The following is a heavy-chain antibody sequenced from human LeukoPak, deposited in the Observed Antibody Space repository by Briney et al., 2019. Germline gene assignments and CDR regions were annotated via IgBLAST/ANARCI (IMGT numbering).Heavy chain of an antibody. CDR3: ARGYYDSSGYYFAQVLFDY. Sequence: SETLSLTCAVYGGSFSGYYWSWIRQPPGKGLEWIGGINHSGSTNYNPSLKSRVTISVDTSKNQFSLKLSSVTAADTAVYYCARGYYDSSGYYFAQVLFDYWGQGTLVTVSS. CDR1: GGSFSGYY. CDR2: INHSGST. J-gene: IGHJ4*02. V-gene: IGHV4-34*01. D-gene: IGHD3-22*01.